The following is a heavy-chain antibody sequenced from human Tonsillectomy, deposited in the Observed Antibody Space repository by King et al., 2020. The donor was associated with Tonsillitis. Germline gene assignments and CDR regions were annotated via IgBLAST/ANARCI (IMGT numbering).Heavy chain of an antibody. CDR2: ISGSGGST. D-gene: IGHD3-16*01. CDR1: GFTLSNYA. CDR3: AKWLGGGYFDL. Sequence: VQLVESGGGLVQPGGSLRLSCAASGFTLSNYAMTWVRQASGKGLGWVSAISGSGGSTYYPDSVRGRFTISRDNSKNTPYLQMNSLRVEDTAVYYCAKWLGGGYFDLWGRGTMVTVSS. V-gene: IGHV3-23*04. J-gene: IGHJ2*01.